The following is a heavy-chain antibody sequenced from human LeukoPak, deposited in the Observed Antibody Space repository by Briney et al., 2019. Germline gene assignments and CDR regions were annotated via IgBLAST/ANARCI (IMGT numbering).Heavy chain of an antibody. Sequence: PGGSLRLSCAASGFTVSSNYMSWVRQAPGKGLEWVSVIYSGGSTYYADSVKGRFSISRDNSKNTLYLQMNSLRAEDTAVYYCARDLDGVGWFDPWDQGTLVTVSS. CDR1: GFTVSSNY. J-gene: IGHJ5*02. CDR3: ARDLDGVGWFDP. CDR2: IYSGGST. V-gene: IGHV3-53*01. D-gene: IGHD4-17*01.